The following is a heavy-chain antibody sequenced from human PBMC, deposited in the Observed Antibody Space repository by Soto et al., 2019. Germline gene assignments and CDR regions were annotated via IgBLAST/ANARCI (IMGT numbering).Heavy chain of an antibody. V-gene: IGHV3-53*01. D-gene: IGHD6-6*01. CDR2: IYSGGST. CDR1: GFTVSSNY. Sequence: GGSLRLSCAASGFTVSSNYMSWVRQAPGKGLEWVSVIYSGGSTYYADSVKGRFTISRDNSKNTLYLQMNSLRAEDTAVYYCARGQVAARPLPYYYYGMDVWGQGTTVTVSS. CDR3: ARGQVAARPLPYYYYGMDV. J-gene: IGHJ6*02.